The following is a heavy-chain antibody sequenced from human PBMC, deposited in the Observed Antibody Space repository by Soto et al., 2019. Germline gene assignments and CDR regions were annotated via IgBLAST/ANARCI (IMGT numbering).Heavy chain of an antibody. V-gene: IGHV4-59*01. CDR3: ARDHPHSYGVYYFDY. CDR1: GGSISSYY. CDR2: IYYSGIT. J-gene: IGHJ4*02. Sequence: SETLSLTCTVSGGSISSYYWSWIRQPPGKGLEWIGYIYYSGITDYNPSLKSRVTISVGTSKSQFSLKLSSVTAADTAVYYCARDHPHSYGVYYFDYWGQGTPVTVSS. D-gene: IGHD5-18*01.